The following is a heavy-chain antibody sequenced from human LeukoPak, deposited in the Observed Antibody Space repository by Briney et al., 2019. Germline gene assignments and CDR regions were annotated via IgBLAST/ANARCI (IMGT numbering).Heavy chain of an antibody. V-gene: IGHV3-15*01. Sequence: PGGSLRLSCAASGFTFSNAWMSWVRQAPGKGLEWVGRIKSKTDGGTTDYAAPVKGRFTISRDDSKNTLYLQMNSLKTEDTAVYYCTTDRVPMITFGGVIVIGAFDIWGQGTMVTVSS. J-gene: IGHJ3*02. D-gene: IGHD3-16*02. CDR3: TTDRVPMITFGGVIVIGAFDI. CDR2: IKSKTDGGTT. CDR1: GFTFSNAW.